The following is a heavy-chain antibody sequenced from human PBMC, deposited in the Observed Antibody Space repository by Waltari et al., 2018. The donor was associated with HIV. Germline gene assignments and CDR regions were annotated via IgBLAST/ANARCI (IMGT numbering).Heavy chain of an antibody. CDR3: ARRGIQLWFYAFDI. CDR1: GGSTSSGSYD. CDR2: IYTRGST. D-gene: IGHD5-18*01. J-gene: IGHJ3*02. Sequence: QVQLQESGPGLVKPSQTLSLTCTVSGGSTSSGSYDWSCIRQPAGKGLVWIGRIYTRGSTNYNPSLKSRVTISVDTSKNQFSLKLSSVTAADTAVYYCARRGIQLWFYAFDIWGQGTMVTVSS. V-gene: IGHV4-61*02.